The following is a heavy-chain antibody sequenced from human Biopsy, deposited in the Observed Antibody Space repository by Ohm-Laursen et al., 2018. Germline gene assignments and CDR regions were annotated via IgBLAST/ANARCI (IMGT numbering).Heavy chain of an antibody. CDR2: IFYSGST. V-gene: IGHV4-59*01. CDR3: ARGGNGYNYVTPGTWFDP. D-gene: IGHD5-24*01. Sequence: SETLSLTCSVSGGSISSYYWSWIRQSPGKGLEWIGFIFYSGSTYYNPSLKSRTTISVDSSKNQFSLRLRSVTAADTAVYYCARGGNGYNYVTPGTWFDPWGRGTPVTVSP. CDR1: GGSISSYY. J-gene: IGHJ5*02.